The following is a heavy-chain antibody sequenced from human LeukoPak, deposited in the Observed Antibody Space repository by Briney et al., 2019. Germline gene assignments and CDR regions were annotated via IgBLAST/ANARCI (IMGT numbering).Heavy chain of an antibody. CDR3: ARDRIPSGSYFGYYYYYMDV. Sequence: ASVKVSCKASGYTFTGYYMHWVRQAPGQGLEWMGIINPSGGSTGYAQKFQGRVTMTRDMSTSTVYLELSSLRSEDTAVYYCARDRIPSGSYFGYYYYYMDVWGKGTTVTVSS. CDR2: INPSGGST. D-gene: IGHD1-26*01. J-gene: IGHJ6*03. V-gene: IGHV1-46*01. CDR1: GYTFTGYY.